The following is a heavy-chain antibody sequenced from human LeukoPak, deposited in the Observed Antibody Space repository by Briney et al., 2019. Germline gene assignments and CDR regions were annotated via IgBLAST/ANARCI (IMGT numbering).Heavy chain of an antibody. V-gene: IGHV5-51*01. CDR3: ARHKTTVTSGYDY. D-gene: IGHD4-17*01. J-gene: IGHJ4*02. Sequence: GESLKISCKGSGXTFTSYWSGWVRQMPGKGLEWMGIIYPGDSDTRYSPSFQGQVTISADKSISTAYLQWSSLKASDTAMYYCARHKTTVTSGYDYWGQGTLVTVSS. CDR1: GXTFTSYW. CDR2: IYPGDSDT.